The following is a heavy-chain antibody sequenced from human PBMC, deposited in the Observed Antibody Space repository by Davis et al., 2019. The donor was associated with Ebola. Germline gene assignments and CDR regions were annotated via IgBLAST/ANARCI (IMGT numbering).Heavy chain of an antibody. CDR1: GYTFTGYY. CDR3: ARVAGQQLEYYYYGMDV. D-gene: IGHD6-13*01. Sequence: ASVKVSCKASGYTFTGYYMHWVRQAPGQGLEWMGWINPNSGGTNYAQKFQGRVTMTRDTSISTAYMELSRLRSDDTAVYYCARVAGQQLEYYYYGMDVWGQGTTVTVSS. CDR2: INPNSGGT. J-gene: IGHJ6*02. V-gene: IGHV1-2*02.